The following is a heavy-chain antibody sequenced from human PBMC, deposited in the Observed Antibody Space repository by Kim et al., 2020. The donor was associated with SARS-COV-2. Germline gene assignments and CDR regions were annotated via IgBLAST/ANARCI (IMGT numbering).Heavy chain of an antibody. D-gene: IGHD1-20*01. CDR3: ARDFLYKAFDY. CDR2: VKGDGSEV. Sequence: GGSLRLSCAASGFRFSTSYMAWVRQAPGKGPEWVAEVKGDGSEVAYADPVKGRFSISRDNAKTSLYLQMDGLRVEDTAIYYCARDFLYKAFDYWGQGTLVTVSS. J-gene: IGHJ4*02. V-gene: IGHV3-7*01. CDR1: GFRFSTSY.